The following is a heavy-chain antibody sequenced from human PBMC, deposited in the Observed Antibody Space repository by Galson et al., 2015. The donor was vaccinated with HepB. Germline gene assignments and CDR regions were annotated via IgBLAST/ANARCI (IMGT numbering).Heavy chain of an antibody. D-gene: IGHD3-9*01. V-gene: IGHV7-4-1*02. Sequence: SVKVSCKASGYTFTSYYMHWVRQAPGQGLEWMGWINTNTGNPTYAQGFTGRFVFSLDTSVSTAYLQISSLKAEDTAVYYCARDGYFDWLLPYYYFDYWGQGTLVTVSS. CDR1: GYTFTSYY. J-gene: IGHJ4*02. CDR3: ARDGYFDWLLPYYYFDY. CDR2: INTNTGNP.